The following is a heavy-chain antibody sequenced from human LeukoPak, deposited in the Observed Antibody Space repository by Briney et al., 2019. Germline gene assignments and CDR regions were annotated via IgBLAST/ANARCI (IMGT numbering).Heavy chain of an antibody. CDR1: GFSFSGFS. V-gene: IGHV3-23*01. CDR3: ATDYYDSSGGY. Sequence: GGSLRLSCAASGFSFSGFSMSWVRQAPGKGLEWVSAISGSGGSTYYADSVKGRFTISRDNSKNTLYLQMNSLRAEDTAVYYCATDYYDSSGGYWGQGTLVTVSS. CDR2: ISGSGGST. J-gene: IGHJ4*02. D-gene: IGHD3-22*01.